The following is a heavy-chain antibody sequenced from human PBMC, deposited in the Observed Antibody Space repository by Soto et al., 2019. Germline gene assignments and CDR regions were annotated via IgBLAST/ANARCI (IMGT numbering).Heavy chain of an antibody. J-gene: IGHJ2*01. D-gene: IGHD6-19*01. CDR3: ARVPLWSSGPLDWYFDL. CDR2: ISSSSSYI. Sequence: EVQLVESGGGLVKPGGSLRLSCAASGFTFSSYSMNWVRQAPGKGLEWVSSISSSSSYIYYADSVKGRFTISRDNAKNSLYLQMNSLRAEDTAVYYCARVPLWSSGPLDWYFDLWGRGTLVTVSS. CDR1: GFTFSSYS. V-gene: IGHV3-21*01.